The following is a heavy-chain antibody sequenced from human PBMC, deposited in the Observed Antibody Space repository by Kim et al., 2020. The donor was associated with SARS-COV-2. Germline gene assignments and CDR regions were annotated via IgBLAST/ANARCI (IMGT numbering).Heavy chain of an antibody. CDR3: ARSNYYDSSGYYSDLLKLLYYYYYGMDV. Sequence: ASVKVSCKASGYTFTSYGISWVRQAPGQGLEWMGWISAYNGNTNYAQKLQGRVTMTTDTSTSTAYMELRSLRSDDTAVYYCARSNYYDSSGYYSDLLKLLYYYYYGMDVWGQGTTVTVSS. CDR2: ISAYNGNT. CDR1: GYTFTSYG. D-gene: IGHD3-22*01. J-gene: IGHJ6*02. V-gene: IGHV1-18*01.